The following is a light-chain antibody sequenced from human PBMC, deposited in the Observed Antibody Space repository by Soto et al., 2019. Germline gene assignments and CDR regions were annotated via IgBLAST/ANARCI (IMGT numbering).Light chain of an antibody. CDR1: QSLVHSDGNTY. CDR2: QVS. Sequence: DVVLTQTPLSLPVTLGQPASISCRSSQSLVHSDGNTYLSWFQQRPGQPPRLLIYQVSNRFSGVPDRFSGSGAGTDFTLRISRVETEDVGVYYCVQLAHFTRTFGQGDKVDIK. V-gene: IGKV2-24*01. J-gene: IGKJ1*01. CDR3: VQLAHFTRT.